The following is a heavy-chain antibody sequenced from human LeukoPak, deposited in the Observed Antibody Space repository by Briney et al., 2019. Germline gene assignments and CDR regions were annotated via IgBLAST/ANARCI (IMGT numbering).Heavy chain of an antibody. CDR2: INPNSGGT. J-gene: IGHJ4*02. Sequence: ASVKVSCKASGYTFTGYYMHWVRQALGQGLEWMGWINPNSGGTNYAQKFQGRVTMTRDTSISTAYMELSRLRSDDTAVYYCARALCSGGSCYSGYWGQGTLVTVSS. V-gene: IGHV1-2*02. CDR3: ARALCSGGSCYSGY. CDR1: GYTFTGYY. D-gene: IGHD2-15*01.